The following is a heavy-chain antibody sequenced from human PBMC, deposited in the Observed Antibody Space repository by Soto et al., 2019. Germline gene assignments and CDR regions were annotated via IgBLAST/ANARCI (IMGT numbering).Heavy chain of an antibody. CDR1: GYSFTTYW. V-gene: IGHV5-10-1*01. J-gene: IGHJ5*02. CDR3: ARLGIAAAGNPGP. D-gene: IGHD6-13*01. Sequence: PGESLKISCKGSGYSFTTYWISWVRQMPGKGLEWMARIDPSDSYTNYSPSFQGHVTISADKSISTAYLQWSSLKASDTAMYYCARLGIAAAGNPGPWGQGTLVTVSS. CDR2: IDPSDSYT.